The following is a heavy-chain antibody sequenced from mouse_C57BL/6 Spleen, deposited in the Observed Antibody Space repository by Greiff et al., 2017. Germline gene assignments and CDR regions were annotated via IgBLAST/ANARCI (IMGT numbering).Heavy chain of an antibody. V-gene: IGHV1-69*01. CDR2: IDPSDSYT. D-gene: IGHD1-1*01. J-gene: IGHJ2*01. CDR1: GYTFTSYW. CDR3: ARFYYGGGDYFDY. Sequence: VQLQQPGAELVMPGASVKLSCKASGYTFTSYWMHWVKQRPGQGLEWIGEIDPSDSYTNYNQKFKGKSTLTVDKSSSTAYMQLSSLTSEDSSVYYCARFYYGGGDYFDYWGQGTTLTVSS.